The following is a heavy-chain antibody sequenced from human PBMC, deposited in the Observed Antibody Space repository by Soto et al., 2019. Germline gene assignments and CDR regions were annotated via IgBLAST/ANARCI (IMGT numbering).Heavy chain of an antibody. Sequence: GGSLRLSCAASGFTFSSYAMTWVRQTPGKGLEWVSTIGGGGGITYYADSVKGRFTISRDNAKNTLFLQMNSLRPEDTAVYYCAKSLDDYYDSSDYYSLGAAFDIWGQGTMVTVSS. CDR3: AKSLDDYYDSSDYYSLGAAFDI. J-gene: IGHJ3*02. CDR2: IGGGGGIT. V-gene: IGHV3-23*01. CDR1: GFTFSSYA. D-gene: IGHD3-22*01.